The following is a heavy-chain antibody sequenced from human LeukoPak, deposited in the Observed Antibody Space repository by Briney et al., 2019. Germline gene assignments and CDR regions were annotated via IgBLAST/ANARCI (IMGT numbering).Heavy chain of an antibody. CDR3: AIPSSSSPYYFDY. D-gene: IGHD6-6*01. CDR2: INPNSGGT. J-gene: IGHJ4*02. CDR1: GYTFTGYY. Sequence: ASVKVSCKASGYTFTGYYMHWVRQAPGQGLEWMGWINPNSGGTNYAQKFQGRVTMTRDTSISTAYMELSRLRSDDTAVYYCAIPSSSSPYYFDYWGQGTLVTVSS. V-gene: IGHV1-2*02.